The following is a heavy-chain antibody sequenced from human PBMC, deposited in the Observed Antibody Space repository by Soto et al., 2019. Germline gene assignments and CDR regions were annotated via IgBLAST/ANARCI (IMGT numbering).Heavy chain of an antibody. CDR2: IVAASGKT. Sequence: GASVTVSFKASGYTFSSSAIQWVRQARGQPLEWLGWIVAASGKTDYTHNLHTRVRITRDNSTTTAYPELRGPRSDDTAVQYCAATFD. V-gene: IGHV1-58*02. J-gene: IGHJ3*01. CDR3: AATFD. CDR1: GYTFSSSA.